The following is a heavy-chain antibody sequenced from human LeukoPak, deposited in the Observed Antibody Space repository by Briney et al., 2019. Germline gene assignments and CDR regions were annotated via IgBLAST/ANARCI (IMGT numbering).Heavy chain of an antibody. J-gene: IGHJ3*02. D-gene: IGHD4-23*01. CDR3: GRVTLYAFDI. CDR2: ISPSGGTT. Sequence: ASVKVSCKASVNTFSNYFIHWVRQAPGHGLDWMGIISPSGGTTSYGQEFQGRVPMTSDTCKSTVYMELSSLRTEDTAVYSCGRVTLYAFDIWGQGTMVTVSS. V-gene: IGHV1-46*01. CDR1: VNTFSNYF.